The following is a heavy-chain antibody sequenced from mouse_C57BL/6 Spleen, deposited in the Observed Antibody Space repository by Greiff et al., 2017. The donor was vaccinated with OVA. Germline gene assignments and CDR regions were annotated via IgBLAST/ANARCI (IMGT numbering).Heavy chain of an antibody. CDR2: IYPGDGDT. D-gene: IGHD4-1*01. CDR3: APNWDVDFDV. CDR1: GYAFSSSW. V-gene: IGHV1-82*01. J-gene: IGHJ1*03. Sequence: QVQLKESGPELVKPGASVKISCKASGYAFSSSWMNWVKQRPGQGLEWIGRIYPGDGDTNYNGKFKGKATLTADKSSSTAYMQLSSLTSEDSAVYVCAPNWDVDFDVWGTGTTVTVSS.